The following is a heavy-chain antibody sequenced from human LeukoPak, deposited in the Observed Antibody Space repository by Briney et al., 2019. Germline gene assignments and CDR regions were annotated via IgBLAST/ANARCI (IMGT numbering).Heavy chain of an antibody. CDR2: IIPILGIA. D-gene: IGHD1-26*01. J-gene: IGHJ3*02. Sequence: SVKVSCKASGGTFSSYAISWVRQAPGQGLEWMGRIIPILGIANYAQKFQGRVTITADKSMSTAYMELSSLRSEDTAVYYCARGATGDAFDIWGQGTMVTVSS. CDR1: GGTFSSYA. V-gene: IGHV1-69*04. CDR3: ARGATGDAFDI.